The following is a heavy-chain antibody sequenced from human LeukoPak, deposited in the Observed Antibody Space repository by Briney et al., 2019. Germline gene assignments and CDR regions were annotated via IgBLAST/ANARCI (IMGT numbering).Heavy chain of an antibody. CDR1: GLTFSSYA. J-gene: IGHJ4*02. D-gene: IGHD3-22*01. CDR3: AKGGYYDSNGYYPFDY. CDR2: LSGSGGST. Sequence: GGSLRLSCAASGLTFSSYAMSWVRQAPGKGPEWVSALSGSGGSTYYADSVKGRFTISRDNSKKTLYLQMSSLRAEDTAVYYCAKGGYYDSNGYYPFDYWGQGTLVTVSS. V-gene: IGHV3-23*01.